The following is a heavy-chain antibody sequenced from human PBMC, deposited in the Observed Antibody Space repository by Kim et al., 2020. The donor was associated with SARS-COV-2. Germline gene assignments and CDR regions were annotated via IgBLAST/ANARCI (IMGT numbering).Heavy chain of an antibody. CDR1: GGTFSSYA. J-gene: IGHJ5*02. V-gene: IGHV1-69*13. CDR3: ARVPLGTRQPYNWFDP. CDR2: IIPIFGTA. D-gene: IGHD7-27*01. Sequence: SVKVSCKASGGTFSSYAISWVRQAPGQGLEWMGGIIPIFGTANYAQKFQGRVTITADESTSTAYMELSSLRSEDTAVYYCARVPLGTRQPYNWFDPWGQGTLVTVSS.